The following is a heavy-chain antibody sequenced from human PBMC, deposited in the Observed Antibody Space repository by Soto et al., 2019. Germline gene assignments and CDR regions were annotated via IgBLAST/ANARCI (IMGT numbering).Heavy chain of an antibody. Sequence: GGSLRLSCAASGFTFSSYGMHWVRQAPGKGLEWVAVIWYDGSNKYYADSVKGRFTISRDNSKNTLYLQMNSLRAEDRAVYYFASVEVAAIRRSYVYGMDVWGQGTTVTVSS. D-gene: IGHD2-15*01. J-gene: IGHJ6*02. CDR3: ASVEVAAIRRSYVYGMDV. V-gene: IGHV3-33*01. CDR1: GFTFSSYG. CDR2: IWYDGSNK.